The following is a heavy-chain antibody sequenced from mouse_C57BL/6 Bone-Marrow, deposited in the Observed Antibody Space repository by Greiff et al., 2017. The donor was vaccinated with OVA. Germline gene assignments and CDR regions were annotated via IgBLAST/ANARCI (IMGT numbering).Heavy chain of an antibody. Sequence: EVKLVESGGDLVKPGGSLKLSCAASGFTFSSYGMSWVRQTPDKRLEWVATISSGGSYTYYPDSVKGRFTISRDNAKNTLYLQMSSLKSEDTAMYYCASQGFLLLRHYAMDYWGQGTSVTVSS. CDR3: ASQGFLLLRHYAMDY. CDR1: GFTFSSYG. J-gene: IGHJ4*01. D-gene: IGHD1-1*01. V-gene: IGHV5-6*01. CDR2: ISSGGSYT.